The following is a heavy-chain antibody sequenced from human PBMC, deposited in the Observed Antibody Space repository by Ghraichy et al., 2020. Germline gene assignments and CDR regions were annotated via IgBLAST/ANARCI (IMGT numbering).Heavy chain of an antibody. Sequence: GGSLRLSCAPSGFIFSNYAMSWVRQAPGKGLEWVSAISASGASKYYADSVKGRFTISRDNSKNTLYLQMNSLRAEDTAVYYCAKDCRVGVTHDAFDIWGQGTMVTVTP. CDR3: AKDCRVGVTHDAFDI. V-gene: IGHV3-23*01. J-gene: IGHJ3*02. CDR2: ISASGASK. D-gene: IGHD2-21*02. CDR1: GFIFSNYA.